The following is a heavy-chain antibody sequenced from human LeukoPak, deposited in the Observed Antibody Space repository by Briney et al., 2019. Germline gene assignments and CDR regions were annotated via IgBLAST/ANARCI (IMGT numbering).Heavy chain of an antibody. V-gene: IGHV4-34*01. D-gene: IGHD1-26*01. CDR1: GGSFSGYY. Sequence: PSETLSLTCAVYGGSFSGYYWSWIRQPPGKGLEWIGSIYYSGSTYYNPSLKSRVTISVDTSKNQFSLKLSSVTAADTAVYYCARRYSGSYVSAFDIWGQGTMVTVSS. J-gene: IGHJ3*02. CDR2: IYYSGST. CDR3: ARRYSGSYVSAFDI.